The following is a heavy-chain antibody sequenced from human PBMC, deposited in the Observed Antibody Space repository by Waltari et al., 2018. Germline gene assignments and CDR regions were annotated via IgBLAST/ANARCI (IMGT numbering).Heavy chain of an antibody. Sequence: EVQLVESGGVVVQPGGSLRLSCAASGFTFDDYTMHWVRQAPGKGLEWVSLISWDGGSTYYADSGKGRFTISRDNSKNSLYLQMNSLRTEDTALYYCAKDLIAVAGTGAFDIWGQGTMVTVSS. CDR3: AKDLIAVAGTGAFDI. J-gene: IGHJ3*02. D-gene: IGHD6-19*01. V-gene: IGHV3-43*01. CDR2: ISWDGGST. CDR1: GFTFDDYT.